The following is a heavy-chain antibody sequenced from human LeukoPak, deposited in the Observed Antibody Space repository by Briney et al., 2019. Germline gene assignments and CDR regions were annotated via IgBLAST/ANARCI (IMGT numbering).Heavy chain of an antibody. D-gene: IGHD6-13*01. J-gene: IGHJ6*02. Sequence: SETLSLTCTVSGGSISSYCWSWIRQPPGKGLEWIGYIYYSGSTNYNPSLKSRVTISADTSKNQFSLKLSSVTAADTAVYYCARHLYSSSWYAPNYYYYGMDVWGQGTTVTVSS. CDR3: ARHLYSSSWYAPNYYYYGMDV. V-gene: IGHV4-59*08. CDR2: IYYSGST. CDR1: GGSISSYC.